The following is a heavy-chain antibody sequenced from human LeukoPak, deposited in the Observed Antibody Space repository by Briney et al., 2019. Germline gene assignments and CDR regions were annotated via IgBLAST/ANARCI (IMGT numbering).Heavy chain of an antibody. CDR1: GFTFSDYY. Sequence: GGSLRLSCAASGFTFSDYYMSWIRQAPGKGLEWVSYISSSGSTIYYADSVKGRFTISRDNAKNSLYLQMNSLRSEDTAVYYCARSYSSGPREWSYWGQGTLVTVSS. V-gene: IGHV3-11*01. D-gene: IGHD6-19*01. CDR2: ISSSGSTI. J-gene: IGHJ4*02. CDR3: ARSYSSGPREWSY.